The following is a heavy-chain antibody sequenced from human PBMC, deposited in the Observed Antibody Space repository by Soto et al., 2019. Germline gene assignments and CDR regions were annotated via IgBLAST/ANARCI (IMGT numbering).Heavy chain of an antibody. V-gene: IGHV1-3*01. CDR2: INAGNGNT. D-gene: IGHD3-9*01. CDR1: GYTFTSYA. CDR3: ARAQITVLRYFDWLLGMDV. Sequence: GASVKVSCKASGYTFTSYAMHWVRQAPGQRLEWMGWINAGNGNTKYSQKFQGRVTITRDTSASTAYMELSSLRSEDTAVYYCARAQITVLRYFDWLLGMDVWGQGTTVTVSS. J-gene: IGHJ6*02.